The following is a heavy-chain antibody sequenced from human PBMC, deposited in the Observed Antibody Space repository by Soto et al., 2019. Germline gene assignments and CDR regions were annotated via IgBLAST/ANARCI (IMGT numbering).Heavy chain of an antibody. Sequence: GGSLRLSCAASGFTFSSYGMHWVRQAPGKGLEWVAVIWYDGSNKYYADSVKGRFTISRDNSKNTLYLQMNSLRAEDTAVYYCARDGYDFWSGYFPLAGYYYYGMDVWGQGTTVTVSS. D-gene: IGHD3-3*01. CDR2: IWYDGSNK. J-gene: IGHJ6*02. V-gene: IGHV3-33*01. CDR1: GFTFSSYG. CDR3: ARDGYDFWSGYFPLAGYYYYGMDV.